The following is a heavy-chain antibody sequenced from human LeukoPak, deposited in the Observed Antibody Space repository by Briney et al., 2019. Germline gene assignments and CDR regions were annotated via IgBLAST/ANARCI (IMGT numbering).Heavy chain of an antibody. Sequence: GSSVKVSCKASGGTFSSYAISWVRQAPGQGLEWMGRIIPIFGTANYAQKFQGRVTITADKSTSTAYMGLSSLRSEDTAVYYCAREGADLWSGYLESYWGQGTLVTVSS. CDR2: IIPIFGTA. CDR3: AREGADLWSGYLESY. V-gene: IGHV1-69*06. CDR1: GGTFSSYA. D-gene: IGHD3-3*01. J-gene: IGHJ4*02.